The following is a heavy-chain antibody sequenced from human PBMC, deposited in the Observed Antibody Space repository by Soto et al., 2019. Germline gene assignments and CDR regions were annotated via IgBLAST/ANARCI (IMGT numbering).Heavy chain of an antibody. CDR3: ARGRSDYVWGSYPRLDY. D-gene: IGHD3-16*02. CDR2: INHSGST. Sequence: SETLSLTCAVYGGSFSGYYWSWIRQPPGKGLEWIGEINHSGSTNYNPSLKSRVTISVDTSKNQFSLKLSSVTAADTAVYYCARGRSDYVWGSYPRLDYWGQGTLVTV. CDR1: GGSFSGYY. J-gene: IGHJ4*02. V-gene: IGHV4-34*01.